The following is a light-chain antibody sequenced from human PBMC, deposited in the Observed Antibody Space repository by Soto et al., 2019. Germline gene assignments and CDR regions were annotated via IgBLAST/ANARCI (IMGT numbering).Light chain of an antibody. J-gene: IGLJ3*02. CDR3: CSYATGATWV. CDR1: SSDVGGSKL. Sequence: QSALTQPASVSGSPGQSITISCTGTSSDVGGSKLVSWYHHHPGKAPKLIIYEDTKRPSGVSTRFSCSKSGNTASLTISGLQAEDEADYSCCSYATGATWVFGGGTQLTVL. V-gene: IGLV2-23*01. CDR2: EDT.